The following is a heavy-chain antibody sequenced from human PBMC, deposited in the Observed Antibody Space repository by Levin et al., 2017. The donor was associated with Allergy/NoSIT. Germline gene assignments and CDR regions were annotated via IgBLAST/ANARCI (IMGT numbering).Heavy chain of an antibody. CDR2: ISYDGSNK. CDR1: GFTFSSYG. J-gene: IGHJ4*02. V-gene: IGHV3-30*18. Sequence: GGSLRLSCAASGFTFSSYGMHWVRQAPGKGLEWVAVISYDGSNKYYADSVKGRFTISRDNSKNTLYLQMNSLRAEDTAVYYCAKEHEYSSGWYVDYWGQGTLVTVSS. D-gene: IGHD6-19*01. CDR3: AKEHEYSSGWYVDY.